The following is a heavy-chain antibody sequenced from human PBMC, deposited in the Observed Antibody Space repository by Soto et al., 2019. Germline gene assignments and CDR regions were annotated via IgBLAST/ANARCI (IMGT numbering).Heavy chain of an antibody. Sequence: QVQLVESGGGVVQPGRSLRLSCAASGFTFSSYGMHWVRQAPGKGLEWVAVIWYDGSNKYYADSVKGRFTISRDNSKNTLYLQMNSLRAEDTAVYYCARVPTSLEWLLYINYFDYWGQGTLVTVSS. CDR3: ARVPTSLEWLLYINYFDY. CDR2: IWYDGSNK. V-gene: IGHV3-33*01. CDR1: GFTFSSYG. D-gene: IGHD3-3*01. J-gene: IGHJ4*02.